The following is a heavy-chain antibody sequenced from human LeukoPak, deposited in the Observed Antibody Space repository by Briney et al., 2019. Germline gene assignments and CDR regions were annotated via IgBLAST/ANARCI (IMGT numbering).Heavy chain of an antibody. CDR3: ARASWGSAMVLAATASDF. V-gene: IGHV3-21*01. J-gene: IGHJ4*02. CDR2: ISSSSGMI. D-gene: IGHD2-15*01. Sequence: GGSLRLSCEASGFTFTSYSMNWVRQAPGKGLEWVSAISSSSGMIYYADSVKGRFTISRDNAKDSLYLQMNSQRAEDTAVYYCARASWGSAMVLAATASDFWGQGTLVTVSS. CDR1: GFTFTSYS.